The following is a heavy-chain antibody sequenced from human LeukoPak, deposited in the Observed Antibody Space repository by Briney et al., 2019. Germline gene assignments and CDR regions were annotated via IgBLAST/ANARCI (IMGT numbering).Heavy chain of an antibody. CDR1: GGTFSSYA. Sequence: GASVKVSCKASGGTFSSYAISWVRQAPGQGLEWMGRIIPILGIANYAQKFQGRVAITADKSTSTAYMELSSLRSEDTAVYYCARGGREMATIRWEGDYWGQGTLVTVSS. V-gene: IGHV1-69*04. J-gene: IGHJ4*02. CDR3: ARGGREMATIRWEGDY. CDR2: IIPILGIA. D-gene: IGHD5-24*01.